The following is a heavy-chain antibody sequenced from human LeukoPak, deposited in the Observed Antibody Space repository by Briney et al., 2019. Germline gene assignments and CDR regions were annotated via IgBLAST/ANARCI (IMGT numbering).Heavy chain of an antibody. Sequence: PGGSLRLSCAASGFTISSYWMSWVRQAPGKGLEWVANIKQDGGEKYYVDSVKGRFTISRDNAKNSLYLQMNSLRAEDTAVYYCARDGWGYCSSTSCYMDYGMDVWGQGTTVTVSS. V-gene: IGHV3-7*01. CDR2: IKQDGGEK. D-gene: IGHD2-2*02. CDR3: ARDGWGYCSSTSCYMDYGMDV. J-gene: IGHJ6*02. CDR1: GFTISSYW.